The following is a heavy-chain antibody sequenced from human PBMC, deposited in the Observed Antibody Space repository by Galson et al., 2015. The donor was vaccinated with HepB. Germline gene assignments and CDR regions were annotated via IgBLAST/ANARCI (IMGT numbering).Heavy chain of an antibody. Sequence: SVKVSCKASGGTFSSYAISWVRQAPGQGLEWMGGIIPIFGTANYAQKFQGRVTITADESTSTAYMELSSLRSEDTAVYYCARVAREPGYYDSSGYAEYFQHWGQGTLVTVSS. J-gene: IGHJ1*01. CDR1: GGTFSSYA. CDR3: ARVAREPGYYDSSGYAEYFQH. D-gene: IGHD3-22*01. V-gene: IGHV1-69*13. CDR2: IIPIFGTA.